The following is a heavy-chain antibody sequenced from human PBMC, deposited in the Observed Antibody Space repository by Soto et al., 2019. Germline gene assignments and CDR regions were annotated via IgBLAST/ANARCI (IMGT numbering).Heavy chain of an antibody. CDR1: GYSFTNYG. CDR3: ARVEDYFDSSGYNH. CDR2: ISYNGNT. J-gene: IGHJ4*02. D-gene: IGHD3-22*01. Sequence: ASVKVSCKASGYSFTNYGITWVRQAPGQGLEWMGWISYNGNTNYAQNLQGRVTMTTDTSTNTAYMELRGLSSDNTAVYYCARVEDYFDSSGYNHWGQGTLVTVSS. V-gene: IGHV1-18*04.